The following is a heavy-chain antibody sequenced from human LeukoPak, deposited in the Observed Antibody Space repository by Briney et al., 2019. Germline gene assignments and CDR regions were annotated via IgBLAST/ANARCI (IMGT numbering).Heavy chain of an antibody. J-gene: IGHJ4*02. CDR1: GYTFTGYD. CDR3: PSQSYDYVWGSYRPFDY. D-gene: IGHD3-16*02. CDR2: INPNSGGT. V-gene: IGHV1-2*02. Sequence: ASVKVSCKASGYTFTGYDMHWVRQAPGQGLEWMGWINPNSGGTNYAQKFQGRVTMTRDTAISTEYMELRRLRSDDTPVYYCPSQSYDYVWGSYRPFDYWGQGTLVTVSS.